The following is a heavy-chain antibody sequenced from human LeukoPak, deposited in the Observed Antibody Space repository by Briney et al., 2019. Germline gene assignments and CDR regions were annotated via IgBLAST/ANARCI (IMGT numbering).Heavy chain of an antibody. CDR3: AREIYYYGSGSYPGPHMDV. CDR2: IYSGGST. CDR1: GFTVSSNY. Sequence: GGSLRLSCAASGFTVSSNYMSWVRQAPGKGLEWVSVIYSGGSTYYSESVKGRFTISRDNSKNTLYLQMNSLRAEDTAVYYCAREIYYYGSGSYPGPHMDVWGKGTTVTVSS. D-gene: IGHD3-10*01. J-gene: IGHJ6*03. V-gene: IGHV3-66*02.